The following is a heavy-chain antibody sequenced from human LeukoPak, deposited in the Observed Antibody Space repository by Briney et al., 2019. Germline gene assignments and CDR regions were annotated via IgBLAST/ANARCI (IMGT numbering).Heavy chain of an antibody. Sequence: PSETLSLTCTVSGGSVSGYYWSLIRQPAGKGLEWIGRIYSSGITTYNPSLKSRVTMSVDTSKNQLSLKLTSVTATDTAVYYCVRDSGSGSNRYMDVWGKGTTVTVS. V-gene: IGHV4-4*07. D-gene: IGHD3-10*01. J-gene: IGHJ6*03. CDR2: IYSSGIT. CDR3: VRDSGSGSNRYMDV. CDR1: GGSVSGYY.